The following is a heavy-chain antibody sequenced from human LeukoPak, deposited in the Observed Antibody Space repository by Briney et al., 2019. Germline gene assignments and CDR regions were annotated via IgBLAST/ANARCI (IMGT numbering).Heavy chain of an antibody. CDR2: IWYDGSNK. D-gene: IGHD3-9*01. CDR3: ARDREYDILTGYPAGLDGMDV. Sequence: GGSLRLSCASSGFTFSSYGMHWVRQAPGKGLEWVAVIWYDGSNKDYADPVKGRFTISRDNSKNTLYLQMKSLRAEDTAVYYCARDREYDILTGYPAGLDGMDVWGQGTTVTVSS. CDR1: GFTFSSYG. J-gene: IGHJ6*02. V-gene: IGHV3-33*01.